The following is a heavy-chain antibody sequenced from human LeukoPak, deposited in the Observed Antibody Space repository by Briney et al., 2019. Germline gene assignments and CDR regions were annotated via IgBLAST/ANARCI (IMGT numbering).Heavy chain of an antibody. CDR2: ISFDGGNK. V-gene: IGHV3-30*18. D-gene: IGHD3-10*01. Sequence: PGGSLRLSSAGSGLTFSSSGIHWVRQAPGRGLEWVAVISFDGGNKYFAESVRGRFTVSRDNSNNTVYLQMNSLGAEDTAVYYCAKEYSSSRPKRGSYYYYGMDVWGQGTTVTVSS. CDR1: GLTFSSSG. J-gene: IGHJ6*02. CDR3: AKEYSSSRPKRGSYYYYGMDV.